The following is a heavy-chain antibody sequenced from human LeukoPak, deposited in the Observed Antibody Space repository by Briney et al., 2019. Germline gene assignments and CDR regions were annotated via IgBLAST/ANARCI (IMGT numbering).Heavy chain of an antibody. CDR3: ARMYYANWFDP. D-gene: IGHD3-3*01. V-gene: IGHV2-70*04. J-gene: IGHJ5*02. CDR2: IDWDDDK. Sequence: SGPTLVNPTQTLTLTCTFSGFSLSASGMRVSWIRQPPGKALEWLARIDWDDDKFYSTSLKIRLTISKDTSKNQVVLTMTNMDPVDTGTYYCARMYYANWFDPWGQGTLVTVSS. CDR1: GFSLSASGMR.